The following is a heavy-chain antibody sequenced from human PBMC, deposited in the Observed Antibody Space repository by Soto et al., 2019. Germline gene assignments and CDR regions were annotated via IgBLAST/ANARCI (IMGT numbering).Heavy chain of an antibody. Sequence: PGGSLRLSCAASGFTFSSYAMHWVRQAPGKGLEWVAVISYDGSNKYYADSVKGRFTISRDNSKNTLYLQMNSLRAEDTAVYYCARDLVYSSSYARGYWGQATLVTVSS. CDR3: ARDLVYSSSYARGY. CDR2: ISYDGSNK. CDR1: GFTFSSYA. V-gene: IGHV3-30-3*01. J-gene: IGHJ4*02. D-gene: IGHD6-6*01.